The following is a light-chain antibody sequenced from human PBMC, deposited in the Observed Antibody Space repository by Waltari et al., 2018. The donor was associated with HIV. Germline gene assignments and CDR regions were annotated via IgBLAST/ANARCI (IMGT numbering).Light chain of an antibody. J-gene: IGLJ3*02. Sequence: HSALTQPASVSGSPGQSITIPCTGPTSHFDTFTFVSWYQPSPGRAPKISIFEVYSRPSGVSERFSGSKSGDTASLTISALRAEDEADYFCSSYSARGFVAFGGGTKVTVL. CDR3: SSYSARGFVA. V-gene: IGLV2-14*01. CDR2: EVY. CDR1: TSHFDTFTF.